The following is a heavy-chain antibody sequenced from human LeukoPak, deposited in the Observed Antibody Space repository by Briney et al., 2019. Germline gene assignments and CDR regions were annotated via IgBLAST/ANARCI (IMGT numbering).Heavy chain of an antibody. CDR3: AAIFGDSSEFDH. Sequence: SDTLSLTCTVSGGSISLYYWNWIRQPAGKGLEWIGLLHPSGSTTYNPSLDSRVTMSLDTSNNQFSLNLTSVTVADTAVYYCAAIFGDSSEFDHWGQGILVTVSS. CDR2: LHPSGST. V-gene: IGHV4-4*07. J-gene: IGHJ4*02. CDR1: GGSISLYY. D-gene: IGHD3-3*01.